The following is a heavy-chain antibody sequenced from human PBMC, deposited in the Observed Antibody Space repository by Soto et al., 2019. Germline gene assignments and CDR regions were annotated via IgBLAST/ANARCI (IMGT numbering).Heavy chain of an antibody. V-gene: IGHV1-8*01. CDR2: MNPNSGNT. CDR1: GSTFTSYD. J-gene: IGHJ6*02. CDR3: ARGVDTAMVTTHYYYGMDV. D-gene: IGHD5-18*01. Sequence: QVQLVQSGAEVKKPGASVKVSCKASGSTFTSYDINWVRHATGQGLEWMGWMNPNSGNTGYAQKFQGRVTMTRNTSISTPYMELSSLRSEDTAVYYCARGVDTAMVTTHYYYGMDVWGQGTKVTVSS.